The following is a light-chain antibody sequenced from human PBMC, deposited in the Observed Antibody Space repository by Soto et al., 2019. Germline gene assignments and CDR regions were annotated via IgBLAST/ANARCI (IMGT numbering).Light chain of an antibody. Sequence: EIVVTQSPGTLSLSPGERATLSCRASQSISSSLVWYQQQPGQAPRVLIYGASTRATGIPDRFSGSGSGTDFTLTISRLEPEDSAVSYCQQYANSLTLGGGTKVDIK. CDR1: QSISSS. V-gene: IGKV3-20*01. CDR2: GAS. J-gene: IGKJ4*01. CDR3: QQYANSLT.